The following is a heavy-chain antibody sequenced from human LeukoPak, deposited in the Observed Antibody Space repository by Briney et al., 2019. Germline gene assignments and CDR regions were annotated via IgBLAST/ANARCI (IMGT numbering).Heavy chain of an antibody. J-gene: IGHJ3*01. CDR3: ARDWYNNSDAFDL. CDR2: IKQDGSEE. Sequence: GGSLRLSCAASGFIFKSYWMSWVRQAPGKGLEWVANIKQDGSEENYVDSVRGRFTISRDNAKKSLYLQMNSLRAEDTAVYYCARDWYNNSDAFDLWGQGTMVTVSS. D-gene: IGHD4-11*01. CDR1: GFIFKSYW. V-gene: IGHV3-7*01.